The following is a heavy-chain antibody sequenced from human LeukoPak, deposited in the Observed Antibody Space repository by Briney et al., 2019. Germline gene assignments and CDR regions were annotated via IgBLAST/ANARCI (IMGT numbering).Heavy chain of an antibody. J-gene: IGHJ3*02. CDR1: GGTFSSYA. V-gene: IGHV1-69*04. D-gene: IGHD3-22*01. CDR2: IIPVLGVS. CDR3: TREGVYAPDGSGYHRDAFDI. Sequence: ASVKVSCKASGGTFSSYAISWVRQAPGQGLEWMGRIIPVLGVSNFAQKFQGRVTITADKSTNTAHMELSRLESGDTAVYYCTREGVYAPDGSGYHRDAFDIWGQGTVVIVSS.